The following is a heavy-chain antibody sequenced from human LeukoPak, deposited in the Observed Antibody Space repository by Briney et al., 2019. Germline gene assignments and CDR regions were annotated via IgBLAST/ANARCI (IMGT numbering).Heavy chain of an antibody. Sequence: GGSLRLSSAASGFTFDDYAMHWVRQAPGKGLEGVSGISWRSGSIGYADSVKGGFTISRDNDKTSLYLQMNSLRAEDVALYYCAKVGTYDAGAFDIWGQGTMVTVP. CDR3: AKVGTYDAGAFDI. CDR2: ISWRSGSI. CDR1: GFTFDDYA. D-gene: IGHD4/OR15-4a*01. J-gene: IGHJ3*02. V-gene: IGHV3-9*03.